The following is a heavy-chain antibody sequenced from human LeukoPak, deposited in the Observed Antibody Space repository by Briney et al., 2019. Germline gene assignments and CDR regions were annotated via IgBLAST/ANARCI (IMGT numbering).Heavy chain of an antibody. CDR1: GFTFSSYS. CDR2: ISSSSSTI. V-gene: IGHV3-48*01. Sequence: GGSLRPSCAASGFTFSSYSMNWVRQAPGKGLEWVSYISSSSSTIYYADSVKGRFTISRDNAKNSLYLQMNSLRAEDTAVYYCARDLHSYGYWGQGTLVTVSS. CDR3: ARDLHSYGY. J-gene: IGHJ4*02. D-gene: IGHD5-18*01.